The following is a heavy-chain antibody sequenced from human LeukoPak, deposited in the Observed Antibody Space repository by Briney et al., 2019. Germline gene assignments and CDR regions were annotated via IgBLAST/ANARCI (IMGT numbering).Heavy chain of an antibody. J-gene: IGHJ4*02. CDR1: GFRFSNYW. D-gene: IGHD3-16*01. CDR2: INPEGSQN. Sequence: GGSLRLSCAASGFRFSNYWMNWVRQAPEKGLEWVANINPEGSQNRYVDSVNGRFTVSRDNARNSLYLDMDGLTADDSAIYYCAAWGESSSNYWGQGILVTVSS. V-gene: IGHV3-7*01. CDR3: AAWGESSSNY.